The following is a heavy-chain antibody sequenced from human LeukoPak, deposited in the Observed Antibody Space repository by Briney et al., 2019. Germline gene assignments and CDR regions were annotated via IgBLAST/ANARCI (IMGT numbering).Heavy chain of an antibody. J-gene: IGHJ4*02. V-gene: IGHV3-30*03. D-gene: IGHD5-12*01. Sequence: GGSLRLSCAASGFIFSSYGMHWVRQAPGKGLEWVAVITYDGSNKYYADSVKGRFTISRDNAKNSLYLQMNSLRAEDTAVYYCARSGPKLGRIGYSGYEPTPKFDYWGQGTLVTVSS. CDR3: ARSGPKLGRIGYSGYEPTPKFDY. CDR2: ITYDGSNK. CDR1: GFIFSSYG.